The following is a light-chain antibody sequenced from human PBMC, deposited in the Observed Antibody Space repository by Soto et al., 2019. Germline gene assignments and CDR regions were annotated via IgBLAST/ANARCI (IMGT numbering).Light chain of an antibody. J-gene: IGLJ2*01. CDR3: LLSQSGAVV. V-gene: IGLV7-46*01. Sequence: QAVVTQEPSLTVSPGGTVTLTCGSSTGAVTSGHCPNWFQQRPGQAPRTLIYDTSNKHSWTPARFSGSLLGGKAYLTLSGAQTEDEADYYCLLSQSGAVVFGGGTKLTVI. CDR1: TGAVTSGHC. CDR2: DTS.